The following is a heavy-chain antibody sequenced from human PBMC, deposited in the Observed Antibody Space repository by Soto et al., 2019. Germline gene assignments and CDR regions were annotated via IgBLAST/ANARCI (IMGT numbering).Heavy chain of an antibody. J-gene: IGHJ4*02. V-gene: IGHV1-24*01. CDR1: GHTLTEFS. CDR2: FDPGNGNT. CDR3: ARGGYFDSSNYLAY. D-gene: IGHD3-22*01. Sequence: ASVKVSCKISGHTLTEFSIHWVRQAPGKGLEWMGGFDPGNGNTKYSQKFQGRVIIERDTSASTAYMELSSLRSEDTAVYYCARGGYFDSSNYLAYWGLGTLVTVSS.